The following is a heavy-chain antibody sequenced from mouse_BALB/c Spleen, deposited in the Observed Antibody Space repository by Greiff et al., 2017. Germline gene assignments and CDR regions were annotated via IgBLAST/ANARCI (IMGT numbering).Heavy chain of an antibody. CDR2: INPSTGYT. J-gene: IGHJ3*01. CDR3: ARSSTMTSFAH. Sequence: QVQLQQSGAELAKPGASVKMSCKASGYTFTSYWMHWVKQRPGQGLEWIGYINPSTGYTEYNQKFKDKATLTADKSSSTAYMQLSSLTSEDSAVYYCARSSTMTSFAHWGQGTLVTVSA. V-gene: IGHV1-7*01. D-gene: IGHD2-4*01. CDR1: GYTFTSYW.